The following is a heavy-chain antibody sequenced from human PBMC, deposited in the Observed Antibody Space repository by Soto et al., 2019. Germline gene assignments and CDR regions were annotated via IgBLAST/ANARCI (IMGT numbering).Heavy chain of an antibody. Sequence: GGSLRLSCAASGFNFFDYDMHWVRQAPDKGLEWVALISYDGNNEYYADSVKGRFTISRDNSKDTLYVQLNSLTAEDTALYFCAAVSRTGTTPDYWGQGALVTVSS. CDR2: ISYDGNNE. D-gene: IGHD1-7*01. CDR1: GFNFFDYD. J-gene: IGHJ4*02. CDR3: AAVSRTGTTPDY. V-gene: IGHV3-30*03.